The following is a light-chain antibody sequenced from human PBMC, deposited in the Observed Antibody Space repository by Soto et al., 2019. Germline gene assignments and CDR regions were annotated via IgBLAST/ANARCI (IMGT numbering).Light chain of an antibody. CDR1: ISDVGGYDY. CDR2: DVS. Sequence: VLTLPASVTGTPGQSITISCTGTISDVGGYDYVSWYQQHPGKAPKLMIYDVSNRPSGVSNRFSGSKSGNTASLTISGLQADDEADYFCTSFTSSMTNVFGSGTKVTVL. J-gene: IGLJ1*01. V-gene: IGLV2-14*01. CDR3: TSFTSSMTNV.